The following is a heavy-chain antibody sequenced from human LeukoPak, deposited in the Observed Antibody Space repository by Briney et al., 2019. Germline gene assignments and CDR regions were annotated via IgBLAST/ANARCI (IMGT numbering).Heavy chain of an antibody. CDR3: AKAPMIVVVNFDY. V-gene: IGHV3-23*01. CDR1: GFSFSNYA. D-gene: IGHD3-22*01. Sequence: GGSLRLSCVASGFSFSNYAMSWVRQAPARGPEWVSAISGSGGSTYYADSVKGRFTISRDNSKNTLYLQMNSLRAEDTAVYYCAKAPMIVVVNFDYWGQGTLVTVSS. CDR2: ISGSGGST. J-gene: IGHJ4*02.